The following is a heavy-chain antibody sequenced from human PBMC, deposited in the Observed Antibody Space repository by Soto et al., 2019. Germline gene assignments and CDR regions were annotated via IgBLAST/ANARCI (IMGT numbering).Heavy chain of an antibody. D-gene: IGHD2-8*01. J-gene: IGHJ6*03. CDR1: GGSISSYY. CDR3: ARAYAPDYYYCYMDV. CDR2: IYYSGST. V-gene: IGHV4-59*01. Sequence: QVQLQESGPGLVKPSETLSLTCTVSGGSISSYYWSWIRQPPGKGLEWIGYIYYSGSTNYNPSLKSRVTISVDTSKNQFSLKLSSVTAADTAVYYCARAYAPDYYYCYMDVWGKGTTVTVSS.